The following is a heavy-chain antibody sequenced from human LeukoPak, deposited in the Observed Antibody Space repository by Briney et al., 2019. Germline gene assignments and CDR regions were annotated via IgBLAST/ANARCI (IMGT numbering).Heavy chain of an antibody. CDR2: ISWDGGST. Sequence: GGSLRLSCAASGFTFDDYTMHWVRHAPGKGLEWVSLISWDGGSTYYADSVKGRFTISRDNSKNSLYLQMNSLRTEDTALYYCAKEAGDRAFDIWGRGTMVTVSS. CDR1: GFTFDDYT. D-gene: IGHD7-27*01. CDR3: AKEAGDRAFDI. J-gene: IGHJ3*02. V-gene: IGHV3-43*01.